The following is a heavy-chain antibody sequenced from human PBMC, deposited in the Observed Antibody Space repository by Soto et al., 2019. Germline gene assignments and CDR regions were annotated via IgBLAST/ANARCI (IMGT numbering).Heavy chain of an antibody. CDR1: GFTFSSYW. D-gene: IGHD6-19*01. Sequence: PGGSLRLSCAASGFTFSSYWMHWVRQAPGKGLVWVSRINSDGSSTSYADSVKGRFTISRDNAKNTLYLQMNSLRAEGTAVYYCAMKAGEPYYYYYYGMDVWGQGTTVTVSS. CDR2: INSDGSST. CDR3: AMKAGEPYYYYYYGMDV. J-gene: IGHJ6*02. V-gene: IGHV3-74*01.